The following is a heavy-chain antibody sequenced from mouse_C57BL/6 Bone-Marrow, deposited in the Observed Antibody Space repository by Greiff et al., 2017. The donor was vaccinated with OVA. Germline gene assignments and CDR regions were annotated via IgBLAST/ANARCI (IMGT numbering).Heavy chain of an antibody. CDR2: IDPETGGT. D-gene: IGHD2-4*01. J-gene: IGHJ4*01. Sequence: VQLQPSGAELVRPGASVTLSCKASGYTFTDYEMHWVKQTPVHGLAWIGAIDPETGGTAYNQKFKGKAILTADKSSSTAYMELRSLTSEDSAVYYCTRYYDYDGDAMDYWGQGTSVTVSS. V-gene: IGHV1-15*01. CDR3: TRYYDYDGDAMDY. CDR1: GYTFTDYE.